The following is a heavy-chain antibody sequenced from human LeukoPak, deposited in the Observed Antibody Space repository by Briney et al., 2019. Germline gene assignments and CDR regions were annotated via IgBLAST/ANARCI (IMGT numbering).Heavy chain of an antibody. CDR3: ASSSSGYYYFDY. CDR1: GGSISSYY. J-gene: IGHJ4*02. V-gene: IGHV4-59*01. CDR2: IYYSGST. D-gene: IGHD3-22*01. Sequence: PSETLSLTCTVSGGSISSYYWSWIRQPPGKGLEWIGYIYYSGSTNYNPSLKSRVTISVDTSKNQFSLKLSSVTAADTAVCYCASSSSGYYYFDYWGQGTLVTVSS.